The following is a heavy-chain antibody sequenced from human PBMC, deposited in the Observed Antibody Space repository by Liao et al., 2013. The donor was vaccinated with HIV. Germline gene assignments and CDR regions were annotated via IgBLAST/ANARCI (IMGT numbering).Heavy chain of an antibody. CDR3: ARGPDGTGLSGVDY. Sequence: QLQLRESGPGLMKPSETLSLTCTVSGGSISSSSYYWGWIRQPPGKGLEWIGNIFYIGTTYYNPSLKSRVTISVDTSKNQFSLRLRSVTAADTAIYYCARGPDGTGLSGVDYWGQGNPGHRLL. CDR2: IFYIGTT. D-gene: IGHD7-27*01. V-gene: IGHV4-39*07. J-gene: IGHJ4*02. CDR1: GGSISSSSYY.